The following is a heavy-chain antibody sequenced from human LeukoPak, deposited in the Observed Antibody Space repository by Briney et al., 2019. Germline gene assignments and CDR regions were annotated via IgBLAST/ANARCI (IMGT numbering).Heavy chain of an antibody. Sequence: SQTLSLTCAVSGGSISSGGYSWSWIRQPPGKGLEWIGYIYHSGSTYYNPSLKSRVTISVDRSKNQFSLKLSSVTAADTAVYYCARGQRITMVRGVIDGWVWGQGTLVTVSS. CDR1: GGSISSGGYS. CDR3: ARGQRITMVRGVIDGWV. V-gene: IGHV4-30-2*01. CDR2: IYHSGST. D-gene: IGHD3-10*01. J-gene: IGHJ4*02.